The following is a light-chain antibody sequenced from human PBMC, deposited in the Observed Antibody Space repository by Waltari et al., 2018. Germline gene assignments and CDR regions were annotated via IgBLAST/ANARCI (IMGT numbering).Light chain of an antibody. CDR2: DNN. Sequence: QSVLTQPPSVSAAPGQTVTISASGTNSNIGHHYVCWYQQLPGTAPKLLIYDNNKRPSGIPDRFFGSKSGASATLGITGLQTGDEADYYCATWDNSLRHVVFGGGTKLTVL. CDR1: NSNIGHHY. J-gene: IGLJ2*01. CDR3: ATWDNSLRHVV. V-gene: IGLV1-51*01.